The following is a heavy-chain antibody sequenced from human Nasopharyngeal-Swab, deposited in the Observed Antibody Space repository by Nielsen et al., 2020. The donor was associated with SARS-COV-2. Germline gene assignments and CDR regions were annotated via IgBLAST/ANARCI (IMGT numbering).Heavy chain of an antibody. Sequence: GESLKISCAASGFTFSDYYMAWIRQAPGKGLEWVSYISTSGSRTDSADSAKGRFSISRDNAKNSLYLQMNSLRAEDTAVYYCARDPVASILGDWFDPWGQGTLVTVSS. CDR2: ISTSGSRT. D-gene: IGHD5-12*01. CDR1: GFTFSDYY. J-gene: IGHJ5*02. V-gene: IGHV3-11*04. CDR3: ARDPVASILGDWFDP.